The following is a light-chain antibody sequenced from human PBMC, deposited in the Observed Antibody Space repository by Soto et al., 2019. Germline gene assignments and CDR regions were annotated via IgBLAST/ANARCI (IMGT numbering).Light chain of an antibody. CDR2: AAS. CDR1: QPISSW. CDR3: QQAVSLPIT. Sequence: DIQMTQSPSSVSASVVDRVTITCRASQPISSWLAWYQQKPGTAPKLLISAASTLQSGVPSRFSGRGSGTDFTLTISSLQPEDIATYYCQQAVSLPITFGQGTRLEI. J-gene: IGKJ5*01. V-gene: IGKV1-12*01.